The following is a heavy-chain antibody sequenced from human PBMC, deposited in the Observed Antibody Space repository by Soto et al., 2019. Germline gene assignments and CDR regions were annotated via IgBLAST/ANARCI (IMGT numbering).Heavy chain of an antibody. D-gene: IGHD1-26*01. Sequence: SETLSLTCTISGGSISVYYWSWIRQPPGQALEWIGYIYDSGSPYYNPSLRSRVIISADTSKNQISLKLTSATAADTAVYYCAGGVGSSPPRYWGRGTLVTVSS. J-gene: IGHJ4*02. V-gene: IGHV4-59*01. CDR3: AGGVGSSPPRY. CDR2: IYDSGSP. CDR1: GGSISVYY.